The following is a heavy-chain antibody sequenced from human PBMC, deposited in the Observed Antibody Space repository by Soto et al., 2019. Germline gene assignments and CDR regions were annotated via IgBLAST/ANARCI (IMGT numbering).Heavy chain of an antibody. J-gene: IGHJ5*02. V-gene: IGHV4-4*02. CDR3: AQVEAGSNWFDP. D-gene: IGHD6-13*01. CDR2: VYHSGST. CDR1: SGSISTSNW. Sequence: QVQLQESGPGLVKPSGTLSLTCVVSSGSISTSNWWSWFRQPPGKGLEWIGEVYHSGSTNYNPSLKSRVTISVDKSKNQFSLVLSSVTAADTAVSYCAQVEAGSNWFDPWGQGTLVTVSS.